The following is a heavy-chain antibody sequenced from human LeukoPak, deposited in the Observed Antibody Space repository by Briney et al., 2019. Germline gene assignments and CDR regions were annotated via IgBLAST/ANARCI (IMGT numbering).Heavy chain of an antibody. CDR1: GYSFTTYG. Sequence: ASVKVSCKASGYSFTTYGISGLRQATGQGLEWMGRINTNTNTTYFAQKFEGRVTLTTDRSTSTAYMELRRLTSDDTAVYYCARDSPVVITDHWGQGTLVIVSS. CDR2: INTNTNTT. V-gene: IGHV1-18*01. D-gene: IGHD2-21*01. J-gene: IGHJ1*01. CDR3: ARDSPVVITDH.